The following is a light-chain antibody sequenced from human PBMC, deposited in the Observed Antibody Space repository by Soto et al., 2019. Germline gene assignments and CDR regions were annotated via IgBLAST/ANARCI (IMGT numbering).Light chain of an antibody. J-gene: IGLJ2*01. CDR2: GNS. V-gene: IGLV1-40*01. CDR3: QSYDSSLSGHVV. CDR1: SSNIGAGYD. Sequence: QSVLTQPPSVSGAPGQRVTISCTGSSSNIGAGYDVHWYQQLLGTAPKLLIYGNSNRPSGVPDRFSGSKSGTAASLAITVLQAEDEADYYCQSYDSSLSGHVVFGGGTKLTVL.